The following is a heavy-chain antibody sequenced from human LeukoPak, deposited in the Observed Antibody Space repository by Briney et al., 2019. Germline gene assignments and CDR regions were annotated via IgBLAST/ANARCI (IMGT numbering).Heavy chain of an antibody. Sequence: GGSLRLSCAASGFTFSSYAMSWVRQAPGKGLEWVSTFSGIGGSTYYADSVKGRFTISRDNSKNTLYLQMNSLRAEDTAVYYCAKDGGVVEDYDGSGYYNYWGQGTLVTVSS. D-gene: IGHD3-22*01. CDR1: GFTFSSYA. J-gene: IGHJ4*02. CDR3: AKDGGVVEDYDGSGYYNY. V-gene: IGHV3-23*01. CDR2: FSGIGGST.